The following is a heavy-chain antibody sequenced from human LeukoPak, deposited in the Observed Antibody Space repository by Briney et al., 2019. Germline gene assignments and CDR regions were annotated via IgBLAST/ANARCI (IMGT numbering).Heavy chain of an antibody. Sequence: SETLSLTCTVSGYSISSGYYWGWIRRPPGKGLEWIGSIYHSGSTYYNPSLKSRVTISVDTSKNQFSLKLSSVTAADTAVYYCARDAYYYDRRFDYWGQGTLVTVSS. CDR3: ARDAYYYDRRFDY. CDR1: GYSISSGYY. CDR2: IYHSGST. V-gene: IGHV4-38-2*02. D-gene: IGHD3-22*01. J-gene: IGHJ4*02.